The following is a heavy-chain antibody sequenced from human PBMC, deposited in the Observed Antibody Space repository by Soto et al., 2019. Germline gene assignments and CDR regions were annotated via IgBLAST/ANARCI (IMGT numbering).Heavy chain of an antibody. J-gene: IGHJ1*01. V-gene: IGHV3-23*01. Sequence: GGSLRLACAASGFTFSDFAMSLVRKAPGKGLEWVSTFTAAGRNTFYADSVKGRFTISRDNSKSTLYLHVKSLRVDDTAVYYCAKMGGGHPPKLLHAWGHGNLVTVSS. D-gene: IGHD6-25*01. CDR1: GFTFSDFA. CDR3: AKMGGGHPPKLLHA. CDR2: FTAAGRNT.